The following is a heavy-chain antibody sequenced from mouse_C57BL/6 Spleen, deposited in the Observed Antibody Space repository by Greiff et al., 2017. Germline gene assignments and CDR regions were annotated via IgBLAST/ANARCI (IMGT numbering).Heavy chain of an antibody. V-gene: IGHV1-81*01. CDR1: GYTFTSYG. CDR2: IYPRSGNT. Sequence: QVQLQQSGAELARPGASVKLSCKASGYTFTSYGISWVKQRTGQGLEWIGEIYPRSGNTYYNEKFKGKATLTADTSSSTAYMELRSLTSEDSAVYFCAREATVVAPAFAYWGQGTLVTVSA. J-gene: IGHJ3*01. D-gene: IGHD1-1*01. CDR3: AREATVVAPAFAY.